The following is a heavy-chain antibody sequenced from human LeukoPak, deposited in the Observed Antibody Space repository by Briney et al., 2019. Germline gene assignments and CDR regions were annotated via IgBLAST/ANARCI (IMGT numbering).Heavy chain of an antibody. J-gene: IGHJ3*02. D-gene: IGHD2-2*01. CDR3: ARDCSSTSCYYAFDI. CDR2: IYYSGST. Sequence: SETLSLTCTVSGGSISSGGYYWSWIRQHPGKGLEWIGYIYYSGSTYYNPSLKSRVTISVDTSKNQFSLKLSSVTAADTAVYYCARDCSSTSCYYAFDIWGQGTMVTVSS. V-gene: IGHV4-31*03. CDR1: GGSISSGGYY.